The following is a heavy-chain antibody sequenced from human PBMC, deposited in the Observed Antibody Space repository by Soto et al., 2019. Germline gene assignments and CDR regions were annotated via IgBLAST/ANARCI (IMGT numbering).Heavy chain of an antibody. CDR2: INPNSGGT. V-gene: IGHV1-2*02. CDR3: GRGRSGQIVVFY. CDR1: GYTFTGYY. Sequence: ASVKVSCKASGYTFTGYYMHWVRQAPGQGLEWMGWINPNSGGTSYAQKFQGRVTMTRDMSITTVYMELNNLSPDDTAVYYCGRGRSGQIVVFYWGQGTPVTVSS. J-gene: IGHJ4*02. D-gene: IGHD1-26*01.